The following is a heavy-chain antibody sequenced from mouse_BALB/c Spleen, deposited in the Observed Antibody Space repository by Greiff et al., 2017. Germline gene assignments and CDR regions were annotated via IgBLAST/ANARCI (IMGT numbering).Heavy chain of an antibody. D-gene: IGHD2-4*01. CDR1: GFTFTDYY. J-gene: IGHJ4*01. CDR2: IRNKANGYTT. CDR3: ARDTDDDGEYAMDY. Sequence: EVQGVESGGGLVQPGGSLRLSCATSGFTFTDYYMSWVRQPPGKALEWLGFIRNKANGYTTAYSASVKGRFTISRDNSQSILYLQMNTMRAEDSATYYCARDTDDDGEYAMDYWGQGTSVTVSS. V-gene: IGHV7-3*02.